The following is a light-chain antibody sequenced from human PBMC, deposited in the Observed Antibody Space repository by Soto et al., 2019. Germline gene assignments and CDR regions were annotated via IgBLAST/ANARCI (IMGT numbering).Light chain of an antibody. Sequence: ESVLTQSPGTLSLSPGERDTLSCRASRFLSSSYVVWYQQKPGQAPRLLIYAASRRATGIPDRLSGSGSATEYNLTNTRLDPEDSEVYYCQQQGTFGQGTKLEIK. CDR2: AAS. CDR3: QQQGT. CDR1: RFLSSSY. V-gene: IGKV3-20*01. J-gene: IGKJ2*01.